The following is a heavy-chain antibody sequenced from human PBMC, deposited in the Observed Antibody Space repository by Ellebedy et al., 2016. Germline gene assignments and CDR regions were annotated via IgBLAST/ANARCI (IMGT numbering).Heavy chain of an antibody. CDR2: IKSKTDGGTT. CDR3: TTDRVVAAIFYYYYGMDV. J-gene: IGHJ6*02. Sequence: GGSLRLXCAASGFTFSNAWMSWVRQAPGKGLEWVGRIKSKTDGGTTDYAAPVKGRFTISRDDSKNTLYLQMNSLKTEDTAVYYCTTDRVVAAIFYYYYGMDVWGQGTTVTVSS. D-gene: IGHD2-15*01. V-gene: IGHV3-15*01. CDR1: GFTFSNAW.